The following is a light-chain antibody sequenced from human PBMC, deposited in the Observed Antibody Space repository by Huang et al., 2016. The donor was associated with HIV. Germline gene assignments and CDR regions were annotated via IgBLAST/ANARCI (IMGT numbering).Light chain of an antibody. CDR1: QSISYY. V-gene: IGKV1-39*01. J-gene: IGKJ3*01. CDR3: QQTSSTLVT. Sequence: DIQMSQSPSSLSAFVGDRVTITCRASQSISYYLNWYQVKPGKAPKLVIYGASTLQSGVPSMFSGSGSGTDFTLTSSSLQPEDVAIYYCQQTSSTLVTFGPGTKVDIK. CDR2: GAS.